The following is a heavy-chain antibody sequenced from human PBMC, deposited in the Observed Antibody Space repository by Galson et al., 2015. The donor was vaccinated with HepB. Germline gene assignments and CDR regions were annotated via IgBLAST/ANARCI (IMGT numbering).Heavy chain of an antibody. J-gene: IGHJ4*02. CDR2: ISSSSLYV. D-gene: IGHD5-18*01. CDR3: ARHSYGFDY. V-gene: IGHV3-21*01. Sequence: SLRLSCAASGFTFSSYSMNWVRQAPGKGLEWVSSISSSSLYVNYADSVKGRFTISRDNAKNSLYLQMNSLRAEDTAVYYCARHSYGFDYWGQGTLVTVSS. CDR1: GFTFSSYS.